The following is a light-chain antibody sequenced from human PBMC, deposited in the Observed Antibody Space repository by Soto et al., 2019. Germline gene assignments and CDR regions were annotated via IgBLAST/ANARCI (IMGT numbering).Light chain of an antibody. V-gene: IGKV1-33*01. CDR2: DAS. Sequence: DIQITQSPSSLSASVGDRVTITCQASQDISNYLNWYQQKPGKAPKLLIYDASNLETGVPSRFSGSGSGTDFPFTISSLQPEDIATYYCQQYDKLPPYTFGPGTKLEIK. CDR3: QQYDKLPPYT. J-gene: IGKJ2*01. CDR1: QDISNY.